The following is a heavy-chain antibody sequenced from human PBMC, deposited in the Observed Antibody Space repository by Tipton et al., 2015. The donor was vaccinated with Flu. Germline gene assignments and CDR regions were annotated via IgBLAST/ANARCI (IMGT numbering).Heavy chain of an antibody. J-gene: IGHJ6*02. V-gene: IGHV1-8*01. CDR1: GYTFTTYD. D-gene: IGHD2-2*01. CDR3: ARGLYCRSSSCSFNYYYGIDV. CDR2: MKPNSGDT. Sequence: QVQLVQSGAEVKKPGASVRVSCKAVGYTFTTYDIYWVRQATGQGLEWMGWMKPNSGDTRLAQRFQGRVTMTRRTSISTAYLEVNSLRSEDTAVFFCARGLYCRSSSCSFNYYYGIDVWGQGTTVIVSS.